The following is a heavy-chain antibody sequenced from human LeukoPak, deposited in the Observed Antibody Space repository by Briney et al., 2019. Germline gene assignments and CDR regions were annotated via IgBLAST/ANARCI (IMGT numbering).Heavy chain of an antibody. J-gene: IGHJ3*02. CDR1: GYTFTSYG. V-gene: IGHV1-18*01. Sequence: ASGKVSCKASGYTFTSYGISWVRQAPGQGLEWMGWISAYNGNTNYAQKLQGRVTMTTDTSTSTAYMELRSLRSDDTAVYYCARDLLEMATIYAFDIWGQGTMVTVCS. CDR2: ISAYNGNT. CDR3: ARDLLEMATIYAFDI. D-gene: IGHD5-24*01.